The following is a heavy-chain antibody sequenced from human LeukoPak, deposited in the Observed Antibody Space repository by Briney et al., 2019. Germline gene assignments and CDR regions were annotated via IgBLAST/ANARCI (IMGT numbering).Heavy chain of an antibody. CDR1: GDSVSINSAA. Sequence: SQTLSLTCAISGDSVSINSAAWNWVRQSPWRGLEWVGRTYYRSKWYNDYAVSVKSRITIIPDTSKSQFSLQLNSVTPQDAAVYYCARDGYSSGWYPRARPYNWFDPWGQGTLVTVSS. V-gene: IGHV6-1*01. CDR2: TYYRSKWYN. J-gene: IGHJ5*02. D-gene: IGHD6-19*01. CDR3: ARDGYSSGWYPRARPYNWFDP.